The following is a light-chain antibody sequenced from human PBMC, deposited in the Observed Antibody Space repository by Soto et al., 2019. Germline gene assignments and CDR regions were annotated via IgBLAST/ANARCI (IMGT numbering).Light chain of an antibody. CDR2: ENN. CDR1: SSNIGNNY. J-gene: IGLJ2*01. Sequence: QSVLTQPPSVSAAPGQKVTISCSGSSSNIGNNYVSWYQQLPGTAPKLLIYENNKRPSGIPDRFSGSKSGTSATLDITGLQTGDEADYYCGTWDSSLSADVVFGGGTKLTVL. CDR3: GTWDSSLSADVV. V-gene: IGLV1-51*02.